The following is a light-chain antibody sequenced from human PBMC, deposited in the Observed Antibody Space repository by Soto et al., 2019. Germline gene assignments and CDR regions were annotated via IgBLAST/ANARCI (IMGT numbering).Light chain of an antibody. CDR1: QSVNDN. V-gene: IGKV3-15*01. Sequence: EILMTQSPATLSVSPGESATLSCRASQSVNDNVAWYQQKSGQAPRLLIYGASTRATDVPARFSGSGSGTEFTLTISSLQSEDFAVYYCQQYKNWPPHTFGQGTKLEIK. CDR2: GAS. J-gene: IGKJ2*01. CDR3: QQYKNWPPHT.